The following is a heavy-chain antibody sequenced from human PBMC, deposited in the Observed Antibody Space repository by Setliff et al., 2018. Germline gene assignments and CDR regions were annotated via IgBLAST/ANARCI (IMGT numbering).Heavy chain of an antibody. D-gene: IGHD3-9*01. V-gene: IGHV3-23*01. CDR3: AKELSLAYGND. CDR2: ITGSGGGT. Sequence: GESLKISCTASRFTFSVYVMAWVRQAPGKGLEWVSSITGSGGGTYYADSVKGRFIVSRDNSKNTLYLQMNSLGVDDTAIYYCAKELSLAYGNDWGLGTLVTVSS. J-gene: IGHJ4*02. CDR1: RFTFSVYV.